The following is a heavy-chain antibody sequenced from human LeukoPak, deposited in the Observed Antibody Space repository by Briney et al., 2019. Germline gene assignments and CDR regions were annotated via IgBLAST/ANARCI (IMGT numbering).Heavy chain of an antibody. CDR2: INIGGTNT. CDR3: ATDGAGFDT. Sequence: GGSLRLSCAASGFTFNDYYMSWIRQAPGKGLEWLSYINIGGTNTHYADSVKGRLTISRDNAKKSLYLEMNNLRAKDTAVYYCATDGAGFDTWGQGVLVTVSS. CDR1: GFTFNDYY. V-gene: IGHV3-11*01. J-gene: IGHJ5*02.